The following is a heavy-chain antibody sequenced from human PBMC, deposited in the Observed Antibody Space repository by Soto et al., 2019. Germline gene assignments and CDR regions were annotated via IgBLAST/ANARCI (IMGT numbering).Heavy chain of an antibody. CDR1: GFTFSNAW. Sequence: EVQLVESGGGLVKPGGSLRLSCAASGFTFSNAWMSWVRQAPGKGLEWVGGIKSKTDGGTTDYAAPVKGRFTISRDDSKDTLYLQMNSLKTEDTAVYYCTTHKTSGFDNWGQGTLVTVSS. D-gene: IGHD6-6*01. CDR2: IKSKTDGGTT. V-gene: IGHV3-15*01. CDR3: TTHKTSGFDN. J-gene: IGHJ4*02.